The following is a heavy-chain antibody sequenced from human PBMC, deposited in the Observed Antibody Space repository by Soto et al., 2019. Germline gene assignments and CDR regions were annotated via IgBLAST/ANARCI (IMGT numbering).Heavy chain of an antibody. CDR3: VRDIGYCSGTTCSLNDAFDI. CDR2: ISSDGSTT. V-gene: IGHV3-74*01. J-gene: IGHJ3*02. CDR1: GFTFNNYW. D-gene: IGHD2-2*01. Sequence: EVQLVESGGGLVQPGGSLRLSCAASGFTFNNYWMHWVRQAPGKGLEWVSRISSDGSTTSYADSVKGRFTISRDNAKRTLFLQMNSLRAEDAALYYCVRDIGYCSGTTCSLNDAFDIWGQGTMVTVSS.